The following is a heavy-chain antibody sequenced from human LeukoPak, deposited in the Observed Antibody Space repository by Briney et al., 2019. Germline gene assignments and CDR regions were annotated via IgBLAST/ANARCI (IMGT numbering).Heavy chain of an antibody. J-gene: IGHJ4*02. D-gene: IGHD2-2*02. CDR1: GGSISTYY. CDR3: ARRYTASPGERFDY. CDR2: IYSSGNT. V-gene: IGHV4-59*08. Sequence: SETLSLTCTVSGGSISTYYWTWFRQPPGKGLEWIGYIYSSGNTNYNPSLSSRVTISLDTSKNQFSLMLRSLTAADTAVYYCARRYTASPGERFDYWGQGILVTVSS.